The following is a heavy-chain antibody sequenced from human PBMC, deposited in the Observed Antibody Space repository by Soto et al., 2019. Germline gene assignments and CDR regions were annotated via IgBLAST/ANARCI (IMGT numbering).Heavy chain of an antibody. CDR3: ERDYDGFDY. J-gene: IGHJ4*02. Sequence: PSETLSLTCDVSSVSITSSNWWTWVRQPPGKGLEWLGKISHSGTVNYNATLRSRVTISVDKPKNQLSLKLMSVTAADTAVYYCERDYDGFDYWGPGILLTVSS. CDR1: SVSITSSNW. V-gene: IGHV4-4*02. CDR2: ISHSGTV. D-gene: IGHD3-16*01.